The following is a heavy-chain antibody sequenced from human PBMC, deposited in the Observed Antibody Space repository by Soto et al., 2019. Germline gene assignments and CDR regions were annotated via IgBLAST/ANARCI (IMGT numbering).Heavy chain of an antibody. V-gene: IGHV4-59*01. Sequence: SETLSLTCTVSGGSISSYHWSWIRQPPGKGLEWIGYIYYSGSTNYNPSLKSRVTISVDTSKNQFSLKLSSVTAADTAVYYCARSEKGRGYSGYDSLYYYYMDVWGKGTTVTV. CDR2: IYYSGST. J-gene: IGHJ6*03. CDR1: GGSISSYH. CDR3: ARSEKGRGYSGYDSLYYYYMDV. D-gene: IGHD5-12*01.